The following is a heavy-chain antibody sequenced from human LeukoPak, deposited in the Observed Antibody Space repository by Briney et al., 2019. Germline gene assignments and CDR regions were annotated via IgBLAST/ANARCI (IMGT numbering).Heavy chain of an antibody. CDR1: GFTFSSYA. J-gene: IGHJ4*02. V-gene: IGHV3-23*01. D-gene: IGHD3-22*01. CDR2: ISGSGGST. Sequence: PGGSLRLSCAASGFTFSSYAMSWVRQAPGKGLEWVSAISGSGGSTYYADSVKGRFTISRDNSKNTLYLQMNSLRAEDTAVYYCAKALGYYDSSAYFGAWGQGTLVTVSS. CDR3: AKALGYYDSSAYFGA.